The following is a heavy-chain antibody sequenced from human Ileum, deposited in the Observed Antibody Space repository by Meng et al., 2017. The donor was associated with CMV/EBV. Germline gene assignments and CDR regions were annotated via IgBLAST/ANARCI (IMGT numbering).Heavy chain of an antibody. Sequence: QVQLVQSGTEVKKPGASVKVSCKASGYTFITLGITWVRQAPGQGLEWMGWITPYNGKTDYAQRLQNRVTMTTDTSTNTVYMELRSLRSDDTAVYYCAREEFSAYASTWGQGTLVTVSS. CDR3: AREEFSAYAST. V-gene: IGHV1-18*01. CDR2: ITPYNGKT. D-gene: IGHD2/OR15-2a*01. J-gene: IGHJ5*02. CDR1: GYTFITLG.